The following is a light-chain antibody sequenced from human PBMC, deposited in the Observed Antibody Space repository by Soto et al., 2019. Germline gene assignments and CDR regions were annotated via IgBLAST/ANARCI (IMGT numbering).Light chain of an antibody. CDR3: QKYNSAPQT. CDR2: AAS. J-gene: IGKJ1*01. V-gene: IGKV1-27*01. Sequence: DIQMTQSPSSLSASVGDRVTITCRASQDISNYLAWYQQKPEKVPKLLIYAASTLQSGVPSRFSGSGSGTDFTLTISSLQPEDFATYYCQKYNSAPQTFGQGSNVDI. CDR1: QDISNY.